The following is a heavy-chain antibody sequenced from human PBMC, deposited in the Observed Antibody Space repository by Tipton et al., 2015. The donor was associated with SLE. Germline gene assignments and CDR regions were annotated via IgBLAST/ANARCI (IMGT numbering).Heavy chain of an antibody. CDR2: IYYSGST. Sequence: TLSLTCTVSGGSISSYYWSWIRQPPGKGLEWIGYIYYSGSTNYNPSLKSRVTMSVDTSKNQFSLKLSSVTAADTAVYYCARDVAAAGYWGQGTLVTVSS. V-gene: IGHV4-59*01. J-gene: IGHJ4*02. D-gene: IGHD6-13*01. CDR3: ARDVAAAGY. CDR1: GGSISSYY.